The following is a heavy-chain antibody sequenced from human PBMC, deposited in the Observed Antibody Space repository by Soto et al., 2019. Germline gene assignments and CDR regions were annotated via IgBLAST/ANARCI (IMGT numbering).Heavy chain of an antibody. D-gene: IGHD2-15*01. J-gene: IGHJ6*02. CDR3: ASTIVVVVAATDGMDV. CDR1: GFTFSDYY. Sequence: GGSLRLSCAASGFTFSDYYMSWIRQAPGKGLEWVSYISSSGSTIYYADSVKGRFTISRDNAKNSLYLQMNSLRAEDTAVYYCASTIVVVVAATDGMDVWGQGTTVTVS. CDR2: ISSSGSTI. V-gene: IGHV3-11*01.